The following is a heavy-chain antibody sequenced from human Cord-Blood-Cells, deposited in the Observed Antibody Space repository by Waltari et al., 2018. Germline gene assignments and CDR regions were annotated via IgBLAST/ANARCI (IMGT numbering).Heavy chain of an antibody. V-gene: IGHV1-46*01. CDR2: INPSGGST. J-gene: IGHJ4*02. CDR1: GYTFTSYY. D-gene: IGHD3-22*01. Sequence: QVQLVQSGAEVKKPGASVKVSCKASGYTFTSYYRHWVRQAPGQGLEWMGIINPSGGSTSYAQKFQGRVTMTRDTSTSTVYMELSSLRSEDTAVYYCATQASGDSSGYALAYWGQGTLVTVSS. CDR3: ATQASGDSSGYALAY.